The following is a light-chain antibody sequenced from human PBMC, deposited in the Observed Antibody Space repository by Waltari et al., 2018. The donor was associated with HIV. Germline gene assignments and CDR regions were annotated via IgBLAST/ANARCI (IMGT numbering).Light chain of an antibody. J-gene: IGLJ2*01. Sequence: QSVLTQPPSVSAAPGPKVAISCSVSSSNTGHDFVSCYQPVPGSAPKLLNYDNDKRPSGIPDRFSGSKSGTSATLDITGLQTGDGADYDCGTWDRSMDGGVFGGGTKLTVL. V-gene: IGLV1-51*01. CDR2: DND. CDR3: GTWDRSMDGGV. CDR1: SSNTGHDF.